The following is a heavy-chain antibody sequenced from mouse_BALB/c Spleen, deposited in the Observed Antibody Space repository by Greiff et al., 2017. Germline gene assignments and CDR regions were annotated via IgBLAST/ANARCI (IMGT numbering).Heavy chain of an antibody. V-gene: IGHV1-7*01. CDR2: INPSTGYT. Sequence: VQLQQSGAELAKPGASVKMSCKASGYTFTSYWMHWVKQRPGQGLEWIGYINPSTGYTEYNQKFKDKATLTADKSSSTAYMQLSSLTSEDSAVYYCARDLALRGFDYWGQGTTLTVSS. CDR3: ARDLALRGFDY. J-gene: IGHJ2*01. CDR1: GYTFTSYW. D-gene: IGHD1-1*01.